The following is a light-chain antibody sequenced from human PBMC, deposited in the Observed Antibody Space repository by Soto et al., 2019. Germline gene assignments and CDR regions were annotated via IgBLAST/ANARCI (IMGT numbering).Light chain of an antibody. Sequence: ERVVTQSPATLPVSPGERATLSFRSIESVSSNLAWYQQKPGQAPRLLIYGASNRATGIPARFSGSGSGTDFTLSISSLEAEDFAVYYCQQRSNWPSSITFGHGTRLEIK. V-gene: IGKV3-11*01. J-gene: IGKJ5*01. CDR2: GAS. CDR1: ESVSSN. CDR3: QQRSNWPSSIT.